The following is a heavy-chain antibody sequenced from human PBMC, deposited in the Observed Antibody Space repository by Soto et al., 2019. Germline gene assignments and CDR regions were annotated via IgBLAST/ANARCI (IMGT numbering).Heavy chain of an antibody. CDR3: ARGTRV. Sequence: SETLSLTCAVSGCSISRDGYSWRWITKQPGKGREWSGNIYHSGSTDYNPYLKSRVTISVKRSKNQFSLKLSSVTAEETAVYYCARGTRVWGQGTLVTVS. CDR1: GCSISRDGYS. V-gene: IGHV4-30-2*01. J-gene: IGHJ4*02. CDR2: IYHSGST. D-gene: IGHD2-2*01.